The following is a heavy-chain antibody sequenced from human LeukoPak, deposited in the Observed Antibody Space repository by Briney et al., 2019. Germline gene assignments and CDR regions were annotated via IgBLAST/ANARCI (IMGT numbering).Heavy chain of an antibody. D-gene: IGHD3-10*01. J-gene: IGHJ4*02. V-gene: IGHV3-30*04. Sequence: PGGSLRLSCAASGFTFSSYAMHWVRQAPGKGLEWVGVISYDGSNKYYADSVKGRFTISQDNSKNSLYLQMNSLRAEDTAVYYCAAPYYGPNKRFDYWGQGTLVTVSS. CDR3: AAPYYGPNKRFDY. CDR1: GFTFSSYA. CDR2: ISYDGSNK.